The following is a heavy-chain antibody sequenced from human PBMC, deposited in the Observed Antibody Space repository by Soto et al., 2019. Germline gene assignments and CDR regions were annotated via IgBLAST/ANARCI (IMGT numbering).Heavy chain of an antibody. Sequence: PGGSLRLSCAASGFTFVNYAMSWLRQSPGKGLEWVSSISGSRGATFYADAVKGRFTISRDNSRNTVSLQMSGLRAEDTAIYYCARDSIEEGIVLMVYALPPLDYWGQGTLVTVSS. CDR3: ARDSIEEGIVLMVYALPPLDY. D-gene: IGHD2-8*01. V-gene: IGHV3-23*01. CDR2: ISGSRGAT. J-gene: IGHJ4*02. CDR1: GFTFVNYA.